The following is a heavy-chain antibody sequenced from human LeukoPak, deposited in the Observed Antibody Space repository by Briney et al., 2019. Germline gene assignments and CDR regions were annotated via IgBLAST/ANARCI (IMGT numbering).Heavy chain of an antibody. V-gene: IGHV3-48*01. D-gene: IGHD3-10*01. J-gene: IGHJ4*02. CDR2: ISSSSSSI. CDR3: ATDRGFY. Sequence: GGSLRLSCAASGFTFSSYSMNWVRQAPGKGLEWVSSISSSSSSIYFADSVKGRFTISRDNAKNSLYLQMNNLRAEDTAVYYCATDRGFYWGQGTLVTVSS. CDR1: GFTFSSYS.